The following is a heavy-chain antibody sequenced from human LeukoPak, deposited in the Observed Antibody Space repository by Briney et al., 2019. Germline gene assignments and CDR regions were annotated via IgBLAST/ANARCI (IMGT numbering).Heavy chain of an antibody. CDR3: AKDVSGGPWDSSGWYQYYYGMDV. D-gene: IGHD6-19*01. V-gene: IGHV4-30-4*01. CDR1: GGSISSGDYY. Sequence: PSETLSLTCTVSGGSISSGDYYWSWIRQPPGKGLEWIGYIYYSGSTYYNPSLKSRVTISVDTSKNQFSLKLSSVTAADTAVYYCAKDVSGGPWDSSGWYQYYYGMDVWGQGTTVTVSS. J-gene: IGHJ6*02. CDR2: IYYSGST.